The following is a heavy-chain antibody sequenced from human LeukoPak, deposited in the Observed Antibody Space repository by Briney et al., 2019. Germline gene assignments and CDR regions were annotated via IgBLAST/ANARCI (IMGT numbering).Heavy chain of an antibody. D-gene: IGHD5-18*01. CDR2: ISSSMTYI. J-gene: IGHJ4*02. CDR1: GFTFSDYS. CDR3: AGHSYAHPPFHY. V-gene: IGHV3-21*01. Sequence: GGSLRLSCAASGFTFSDYSMNWVRQAPGKGLEWVSSISSSMTYIHYADSVKGRFTISRDNAKNSLFLQMNSLRAEDTAVYYCAGHSYAHPPFHYWGQGTLVTVSS.